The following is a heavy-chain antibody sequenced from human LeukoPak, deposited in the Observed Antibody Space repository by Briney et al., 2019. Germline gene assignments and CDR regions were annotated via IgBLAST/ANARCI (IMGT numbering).Heavy chain of an antibody. J-gene: IGHJ4*02. V-gene: IGHV3-11*01. CDR2: ITASGRST. D-gene: IGHD3-16*01. CDR1: GFSISDYQ. CDR3: TRERRGSYYAFES. Sequence: GGSLRLSCAASGFSISDYQLSWVRQAPGKGLEWISYITASGRSTNYADSLKGRFTISKDNAKNSVVLQMNSLRAEDTAAYYCTRERRGSYYAFESWGQGTQVSVSS.